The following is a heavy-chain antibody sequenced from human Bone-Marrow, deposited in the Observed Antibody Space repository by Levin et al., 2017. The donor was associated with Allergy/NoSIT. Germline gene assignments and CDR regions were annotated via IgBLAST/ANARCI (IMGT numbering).Heavy chain of an antibody. CDR1: LGTFSNYA. CDR3: ARVNGDFWSGYYSH. J-gene: IGHJ4*02. Sequence: KISCKASLGTFSNYAFTWVRQAPGQGLEWMGRIIPISGTATYAQKFQGRVTITADKSTNTAYMEVSSLRSEDTAVYYCARVNGDFWSGYYSHWGQGTRVTVSS. V-gene: IGHV1-69*06. D-gene: IGHD3-3*01. CDR2: IIPISGTA.